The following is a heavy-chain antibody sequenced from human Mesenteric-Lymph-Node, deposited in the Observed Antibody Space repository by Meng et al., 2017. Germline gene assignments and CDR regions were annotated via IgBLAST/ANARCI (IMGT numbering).Heavy chain of an antibody. Sequence: QRQLQESGSGLGKPSQTLSLPCAVSGGSISSGAFSWRSIRQPPGKGLEWIGYIHHSGSAYYNPSLKSRVSISVDTSKNQFSLNLNSMTAADTAVYYCASFDHIPRRNYFDYWGQGTLVTVSS. CDR1: GGSISSGAFS. CDR3: ASFDHIPRRNYFDY. V-gene: IGHV4-30-2*05. J-gene: IGHJ4*02. CDR2: IHHSGSA. D-gene: IGHD2-21*01.